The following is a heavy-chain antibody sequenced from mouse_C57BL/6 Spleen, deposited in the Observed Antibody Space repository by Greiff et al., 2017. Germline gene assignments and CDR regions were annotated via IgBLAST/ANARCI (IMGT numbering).Heavy chain of an antibody. V-gene: IGHV14-3*01. CDR3: ARYSNYDRGAMDY. J-gene: IGHJ4*01. CDR2: IDPANGNT. Sequence: EVKLQESVAELVRPGASVKLSCTASGFNIKNTYMHWVKQRPEQGLEWIGRIDPANGNTKYAPKFQGKATITADTSSNTAYLQLSSLTSEDTAIYYCARYSNYDRGAMDYWGQGTSVTVSS. CDR1: GFNIKNTY. D-gene: IGHD2-5*01.